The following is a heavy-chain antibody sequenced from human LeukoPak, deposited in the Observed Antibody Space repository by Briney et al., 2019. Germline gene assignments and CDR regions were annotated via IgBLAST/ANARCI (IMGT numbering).Heavy chain of an antibody. CDR2: IKGAGKSK. CDR3: MKAYFTNRWEPFDY. CDR1: GFTFSSYA. J-gene: IGHJ4*02. Sequence: GGSLSLSCSASGFTFSSYALHWVRQAPGKGLEYLSAIKGAGKSKHYADSVKGRFTIARDNSNNTLYLQMSSLRAETAAVYYCMKAYFTNRWEPFDYWGRGTLVTVSS. V-gene: IGHV3-64D*06. D-gene: IGHD1-14*01.